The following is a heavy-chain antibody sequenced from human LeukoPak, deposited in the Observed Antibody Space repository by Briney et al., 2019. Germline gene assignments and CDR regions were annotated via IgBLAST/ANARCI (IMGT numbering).Heavy chain of an antibody. D-gene: IGHD3-3*01. V-gene: IGHV3-23*01. CDR1: GFTFSSYA. J-gene: IGHJ4*02. CDR3: AKGGPVLRFLEWSRGGFDY. CDR2: ISGSGGST. Sequence: GGSLRLSCAASGFTFSSYAMSWVRQAPGKGLEWVSAISGSGGSTYYADSVKGRFTISRDNSKNTLYLQMNSLRAEDTAVYYCAKGGPVLRFLEWSRGGFDYWGQGTLVTVSS.